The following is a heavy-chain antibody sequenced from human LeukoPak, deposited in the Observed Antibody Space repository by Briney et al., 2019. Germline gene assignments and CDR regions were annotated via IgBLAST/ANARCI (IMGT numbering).Heavy chain of an antibody. CDR3: ARSEDYYDSSGYYPDY. CDR2: ISYDGSNK. CDR1: GFTFSSYA. J-gene: IGHJ4*02. V-gene: IGHV3-30-3*01. Sequence: GGSLRLSCAASGFTFSSYAMHWVRQAPGKGLEWVAVISYDGSNKYYADSVKGRFTISRDNSKNTLYLQMNSLRAEDTAVYYCARSEDYYDSSGYYPDYWGQGTLVTVSS. D-gene: IGHD3-22*01.